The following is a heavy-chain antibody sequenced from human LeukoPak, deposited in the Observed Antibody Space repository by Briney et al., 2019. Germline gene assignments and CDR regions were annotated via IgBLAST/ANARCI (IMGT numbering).Heavy chain of an antibody. J-gene: IGHJ4*02. V-gene: IGHV3-48*04. Sequence: GGSLRLSCAAFGFTFSSYSMNWVRQAPGKGLEWVSYISSSSSTIYYADSVKGRFTISRDNAKNSLYLQMNSLRAEDTAVYYCARQLVVVAATRDDYWGQGTLVTVSS. CDR3: ARQLVVVAATRDDY. D-gene: IGHD2-15*01. CDR2: ISSSSSTI. CDR1: GFTFSSYS.